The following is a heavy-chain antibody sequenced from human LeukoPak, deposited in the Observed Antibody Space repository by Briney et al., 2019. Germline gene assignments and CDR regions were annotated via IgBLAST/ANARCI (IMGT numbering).Heavy chain of an antibody. V-gene: IGHV1-18*01. D-gene: IGHD3-3*01. CDR2: ISAYNGNT. CDR1: GYTFTSYG. CDR3: ARIDGITIFGVVQTPFDY. J-gene: IGHJ4*02. Sequence: ASVKVSCKASGYTFTSYGISWVRQAPGQGLEWMGWISAYNGNTDYAQKLQGRVTMTTDTSTSTAYMELRSLGSDDTAVYYCARIDGITIFGVVQTPFDYWGQGTLVTVSS.